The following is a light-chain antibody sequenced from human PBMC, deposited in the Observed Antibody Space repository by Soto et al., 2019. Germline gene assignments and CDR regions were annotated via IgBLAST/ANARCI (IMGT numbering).Light chain of an antibody. CDR1: SSDVGGYKY. J-gene: IGLJ2*01. V-gene: IGLV2-14*01. Sequence: QSALTQPRSVSGSPGQSVTISCTGTSSDVGGYKYVSWYQQHPGKAPKFIIYEVSNRPSGVSNRFSGSKSGNTASLTISGLQAEDEADYYCSSYTSSSTVVFGGGTKLTVL. CDR3: SSYTSSSTVV. CDR2: EVS.